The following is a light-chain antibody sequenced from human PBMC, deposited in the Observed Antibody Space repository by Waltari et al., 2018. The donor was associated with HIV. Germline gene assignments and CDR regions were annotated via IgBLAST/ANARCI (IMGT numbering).Light chain of an antibody. Sequence: SSLTPPASVSGSPGQSITISCTGTSRDVGGYNSGPWYQQHPGKAPKPMIYEVSNRPSGVSNRCSGSKSGNTASLTISGLQAEDEADYYCSSYTSSSTLYVFGTGTKVTVL. CDR1: SRDVGGYNS. CDR2: EVS. CDR3: SSYTSSSTLYV. J-gene: IGLJ1*01. V-gene: IGLV2-14*01.